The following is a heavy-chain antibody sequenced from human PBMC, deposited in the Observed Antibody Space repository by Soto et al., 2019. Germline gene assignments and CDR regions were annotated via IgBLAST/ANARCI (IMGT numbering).Heavy chain of an antibody. V-gene: IGHV3-23*01. CDR2: LSGSGGST. D-gene: IGHD4-17*01. CDR1: GFTFSSYA. Sequence: GGSLRLSCAASGFTFSSYAMSWVRQAPGKGLEWVSALSGSGGSTYYADSVKGRFTISRDNSKNTLYLQMNSLRAEDTAVYYCAKGRDGRLRGSFDYWGQGTLVTVSS. CDR3: AKGRDGRLRGSFDY. J-gene: IGHJ4*02.